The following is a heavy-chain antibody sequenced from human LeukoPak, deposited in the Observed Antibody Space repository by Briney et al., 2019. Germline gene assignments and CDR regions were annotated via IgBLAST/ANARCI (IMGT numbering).Heavy chain of an antibody. CDR3: AREGRFFDY. Sequence: PSETLSLTCTVSGGSISSGDWWSWVRQPPGKGLEWIGYIYYSGSTYYNPSLKSRVTISVDTSKNQFSLKLSSVTAADTAVYYCAREGRFFDYWGQGTLVTVSS. CDR2: IYYSGST. CDR1: GGSISSGDW. V-gene: IGHV4-31*03. J-gene: IGHJ4*02.